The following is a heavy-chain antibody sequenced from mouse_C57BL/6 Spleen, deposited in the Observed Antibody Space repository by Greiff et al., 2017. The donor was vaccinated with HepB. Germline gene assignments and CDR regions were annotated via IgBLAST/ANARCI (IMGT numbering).Heavy chain of an antibody. CDR1: GYTFTDYY. J-gene: IGHJ4*01. CDR3: ARNGDSDPYYAMDY. CDR2: INPNNGGT. Sequence: VQLQQSGPELVKPGASVKISCKASGYTFTDYYMNWVKQSHGKSLEWIGDINPNNGGTSYNQKFKGKATLTVDKSSSTAYMELRSLTSEDSAVYYCARNGDSDPYYAMDYWGQGTSVTVSS. V-gene: IGHV1-26*01.